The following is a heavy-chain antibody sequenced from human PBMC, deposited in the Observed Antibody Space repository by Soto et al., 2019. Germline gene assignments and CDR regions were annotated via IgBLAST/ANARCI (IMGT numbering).Heavy chain of an antibody. CDR3: PHGSGRRLAHSYYYYMDV. Sequence: SETLSLTCTVSGGSISSSSYYWGWIRQPPGKGLEWIGSIYYSGSTYYNPSLKSRVTISVDTSKNQFSLKLSSVTAADTAVYYCPHGSGRRLAHSYYYYMDVWGKGTTVTVYS. CDR1: GGSISSSSYY. V-gene: IGHV4-39*01. D-gene: IGHD3-10*01. J-gene: IGHJ6*03. CDR2: IYYSGST.